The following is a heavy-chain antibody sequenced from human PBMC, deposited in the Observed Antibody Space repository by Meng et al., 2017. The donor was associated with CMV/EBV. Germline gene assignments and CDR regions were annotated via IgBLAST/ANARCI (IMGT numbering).Heavy chain of an antibody. J-gene: IGHJ6*02. Sequence: GSLRLSCTVSGGSISSYYWSWIRQPPGKGLKWIGYIYYSGSTNYNPSLKSRVTISVDTSKNQFSLKLSSVTAADTAVYYCARGVEMATINYYGMDVWGQGTTVTVSS. CDR3: ARGVEMATINYYGMDV. V-gene: IGHV4-59*01. CDR1: GGSISSYY. CDR2: IYYSGST. D-gene: IGHD5-24*01.